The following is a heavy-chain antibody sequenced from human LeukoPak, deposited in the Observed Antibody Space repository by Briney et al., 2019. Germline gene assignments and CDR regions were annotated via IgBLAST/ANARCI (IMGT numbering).Heavy chain of an antibody. Sequence: SETLSLTCTVSGGSVSSGSYFWSWIRQPPGKGLEWIGYFYYSGSTYYNPSLKSRVTISVDTSKNQFSLKLSSVTAADTAVYYCARGGPVVSHFDYWGQGTLVTVSS. CDR2: FYYSGST. V-gene: IGHV4-61*01. CDR3: ARGGPVVSHFDY. CDR1: GGSVSSGSYF. J-gene: IGHJ4*02. D-gene: IGHD3-22*01.